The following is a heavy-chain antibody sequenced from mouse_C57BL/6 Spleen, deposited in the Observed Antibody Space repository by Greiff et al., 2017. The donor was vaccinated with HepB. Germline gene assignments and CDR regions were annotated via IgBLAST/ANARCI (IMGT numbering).Heavy chain of an antibody. D-gene: IGHD1-1*01. CDR3: ARSGDYGSPFAY. J-gene: IGHJ3*01. CDR1: GYTFTDYY. CDR2: IYPGSGNT. Sequence: QVHVKQSGAELVRPGASVKLSCKASGYTFTDYYINWVKQRPGQGLEWIARIYPGSGNTYYNEKFKGKATLTAEKSSSTAYMQLSSLTSEDSAVYFCARSGDYGSPFAYWGQGTLVTVSA. V-gene: IGHV1-76*01.